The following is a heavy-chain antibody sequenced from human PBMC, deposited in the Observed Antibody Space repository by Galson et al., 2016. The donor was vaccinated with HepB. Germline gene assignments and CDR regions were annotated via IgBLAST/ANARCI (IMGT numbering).Heavy chain of an antibody. D-gene: IGHD2-2*01. CDR2: INQSGST. Sequence: SETLSLTCAVYGGSFSGHYWNWIRQPPGKGLEWIGEINQSGSTKYNPSLKSRVNISLDTSKNQFSLKLSSVTAADTAVYFCTRGVGRGNIIVVPLAHFDSWGPGTLVTVSS. J-gene: IGHJ4*02. CDR3: TRGVGRGNIIVVPLAHFDS. CDR1: GGSFSGHY. V-gene: IGHV4-34*01.